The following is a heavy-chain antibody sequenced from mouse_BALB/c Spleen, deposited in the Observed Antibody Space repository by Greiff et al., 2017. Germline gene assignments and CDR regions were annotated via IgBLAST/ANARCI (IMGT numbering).Heavy chain of an antibody. D-gene: IGHD1-1*01. CDR3: ARDYYGSSWYFDV. J-gene: IGHJ1*01. CDR1: AYSITGGFT. CDR2: ISYAGSN. V-gene: IGHV3-6*02. Sequence: DVHLVESGPGFVKPSQSLSPTCSVTAYSITGGFTWTWIRQFPGNKLEWMAYISYAGSNNYNPSLKNRISITRDTSKNQFFLKLNSVTTEDTATYYCARDYYGSSWYFDVWGAGTTVTVSS.